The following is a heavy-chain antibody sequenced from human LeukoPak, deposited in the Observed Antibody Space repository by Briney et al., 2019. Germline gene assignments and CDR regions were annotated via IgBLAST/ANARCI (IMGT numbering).Heavy chain of an antibody. V-gene: IGHV3-7*03. CDR1: GFTFSSYA. D-gene: IGHD2-2*01. Sequence: PGGSLRLSCAASGFTFSSYAMSWVRQAPGKGLEWVANIKLDGSEKNYVDSVKGRFTISRDNTKNSLYLQMNSLRVEDTAVYYCARDTSGYCSTSRCYGSWYFDLWGRGTLVTVSS. CDR3: ARDTSGYCSTSRCYGSWYFDL. CDR2: IKLDGSEK. J-gene: IGHJ2*01.